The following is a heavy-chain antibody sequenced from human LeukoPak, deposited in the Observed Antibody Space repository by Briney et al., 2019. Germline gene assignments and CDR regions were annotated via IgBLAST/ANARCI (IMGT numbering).Heavy chain of an antibody. CDR2: INPNSGGT. V-gene: IGHV1-2*04. CDR1: GGTFSSYA. CDR3: ARGNGNFDY. J-gene: IGHJ4*02. Sequence: ASVKVSCKASGGTFSSYAISWVRQAPGQGLEWMGWINPNSGGTNYAKKFQGWVTMTRDTSISTAYMELSRLRYDDTAVYYCARGNGNFDYWGQGTLVTVSS.